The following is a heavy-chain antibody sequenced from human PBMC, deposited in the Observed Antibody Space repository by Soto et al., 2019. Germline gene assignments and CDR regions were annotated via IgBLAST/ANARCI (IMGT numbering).Heavy chain of an antibody. J-gene: IGHJ6*02. Sequence: GESLKISCTGSGYNFTRYWISWVRQMPGKGLEWMGRIDPSDSYTNYSPSFQGHVTISADKSISTAYLQWSSLKASDTAMYYCAADYSNYVGARQNKYGMDVWGQGTTVTVSS. D-gene: IGHD4-4*01. V-gene: IGHV5-10-1*01. CDR2: IDPSDSYT. CDR1: GYNFTRYW. CDR3: AADYSNYVGARQNKYGMDV.